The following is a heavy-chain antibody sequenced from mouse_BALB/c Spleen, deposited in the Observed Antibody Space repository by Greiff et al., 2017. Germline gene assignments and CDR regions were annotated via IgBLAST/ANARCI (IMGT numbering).Heavy chain of an antibody. J-gene: IGHJ4*01. D-gene: IGHD2-10*02. CDR3: ARGRRYGYAMDY. Sequence: EVNLVESGGGLVKPGGSLKLSCAASGFTFSSYAMSWVRQTPEKRLEWVASISSGGSTYYPDSVKGRFTISRDNARNILYLQMSSLRSEDTAMYYCARGRRYGYAMDYWGQGTSVTVSS. V-gene: IGHV5-6-5*01. CDR2: ISSGGST. CDR1: GFTFSSYA.